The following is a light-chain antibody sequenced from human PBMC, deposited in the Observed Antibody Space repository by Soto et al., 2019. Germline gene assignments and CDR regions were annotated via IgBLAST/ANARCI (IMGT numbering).Light chain of an antibody. J-gene: IGKJ1*01. CDR3: QQYDKYST. V-gene: IGKV3-15*01. Sequence: EIVMTQSPATLSVSPGERVTLSCRASQSVSRFLAWYQQRPGQAPRLLIYDTSTRATGVPARFSGSGSGTEFSLTISSLQSEDFAVYYCQQYDKYSTFGHGTKVDVK. CDR2: DTS. CDR1: QSVSRF.